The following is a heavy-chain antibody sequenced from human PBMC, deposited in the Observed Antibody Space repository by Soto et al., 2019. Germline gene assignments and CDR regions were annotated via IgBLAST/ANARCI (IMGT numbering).Heavy chain of an antibody. J-gene: IGHJ4*02. CDR2: ISAYNGNT. V-gene: IGHV1-18*01. Sequence: GASVKVSCKASGYTFTSYGISWVRQAPGQGLEWMGWISAYNGNTNYAQKLQGRVTMTTDTSTSTAYMELRSLRSDDTAVYYCARVPPPSDFFWSGYYFNYFDYWGQGALVTVSS. CDR3: ARVPPPSDFFWSGYYFNYFDY. CDR1: GYTFTSYG. D-gene: IGHD3-3*01.